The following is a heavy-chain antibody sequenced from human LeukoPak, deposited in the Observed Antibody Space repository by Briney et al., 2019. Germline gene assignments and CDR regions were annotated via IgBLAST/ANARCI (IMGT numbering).Heavy chain of an antibody. CDR3: AAGVQVGALSVY. V-gene: IGHV1-2*02. CDR2: INPNSGGT. J-gene: IGHJ4*02. Sequence: GASVKVSCKPSGSAFTGYYIHWVRQAPGQGLEWMGWINPNSGGTNYAQKFQGRVTMTRDTSISTAYMELSRLRSDDTAVYYCAAGVQVGALSVYWGQGTLVTVSS. D-gene: IGHD1-26*01. CDR1: GSAFTGYY.